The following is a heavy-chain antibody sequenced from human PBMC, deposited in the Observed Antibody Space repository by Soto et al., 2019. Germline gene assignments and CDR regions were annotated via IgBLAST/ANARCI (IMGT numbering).Heavy chain of an antibody. Sequence: PGGSLRLSCAASGFTFSSYGMYWVRQAPGKGLEWVAIISSDGSSKSYADSVQGRFSISRDNSKNTLYLEMNSLRAEDAAVYHCPPPDHLFDYWGQGTLVTVSS. V-gene: IGHV3-30*03. J-gene: IGHJ4*02. CDR2: ISSDGSSK. CDR1: GFTFSSYG. CDR3: PPPDHLFDY.